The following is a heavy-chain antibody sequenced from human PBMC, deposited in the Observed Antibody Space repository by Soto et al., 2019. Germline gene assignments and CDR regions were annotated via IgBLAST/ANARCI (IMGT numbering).Heavy chain of an antibody. J-gene: IGHJ5*02. CDR1: GGSISSYY. V-gene: IGHV4-59*08. D-gene: IGHD2-15*01. Sequence: PSETLSLTCTVSGGSISSYYWSWIRQPPGKGLEWIGYIYYSGSTNYNPSLKSRVTISVDTSKNQFSLKLSSVTAADTAVYYCARGLRGVAAIYNWFDPWGQGTLVTVS. CDR3: ARGLRGVAAIYNWFDP. CDR2: IYYSGST.